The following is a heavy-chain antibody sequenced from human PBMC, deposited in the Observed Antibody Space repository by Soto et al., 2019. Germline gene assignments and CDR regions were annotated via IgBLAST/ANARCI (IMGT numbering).Heavy chain of an antibody. CDR3: TRTNWYSEY. V-gene: IGHV4-59*11. CDR1: GGSISNHY. Sequence: QVQLQESGPGLVKPSETLSLTCSVSGGSISNHYWSWIRQPPGKGLEWIGYIYYNGNINYNPSLKSKVNMSVDTYRNQISLKLTTVTAADTAVYYCTRTNWYSEYWGQGTLVTVSS. D-gene: IGHD7-27*01. CDR2: IYYNGNI. J-gene: IGHJ4*02.